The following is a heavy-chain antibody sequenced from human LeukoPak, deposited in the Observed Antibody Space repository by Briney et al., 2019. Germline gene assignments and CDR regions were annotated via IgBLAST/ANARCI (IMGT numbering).Heavy chain of an antibody. D-gene: IGHD5-18*01. CDR3: AREGMGYSYGSAFDY. CDR1: GYSISSGYY. Sequence: SETLSLTCTVSGYSISSGYYWGWIRQPPGKGLEWIGSIYYSGSTYYNPSLKSRVTISVDTSKNQFSLKLSSVTAADTAVYYCAREGMGYSYGSAFDYWGQGTLVTVSS. CDR2: IYYSGST. J-gene: IGHJ4*02. V-gene: IGHV4-38-2*02.